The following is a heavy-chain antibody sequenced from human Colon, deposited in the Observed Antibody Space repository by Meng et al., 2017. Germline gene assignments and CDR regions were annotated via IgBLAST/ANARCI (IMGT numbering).Heavy chain of an antibody. Sequence: QVQLQQWGAGLLKPSETLSLTRAVDCGSLSGSYWSWIRQPPGKGLEWIGEINHSGSTNYNPSLKSRVTISLDTSKNQFSLKVRSVTAADTAVYYCARGQDNWNVYVFDIWGQGTMVTVSS. V-gene: IGHV4-34*01. J-gene: IGHJ3*02. D-gene: IGHD1-1*01. CDR1: CGSLSGSY. CDR2: INHSGST. CDR3: ARGQDNWNVYVFDI.